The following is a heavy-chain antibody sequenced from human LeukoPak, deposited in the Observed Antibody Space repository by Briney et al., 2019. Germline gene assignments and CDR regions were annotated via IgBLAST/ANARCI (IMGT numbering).Heavy chain of an antibody. CDR1: GGTFSSYT. CDR2: IIPIFGTA. CDR3: ARVTMVRGVILHDAFDI. Sequence: SVKVSCKASGGTFSSYTISWVRQAPGQGLEWMGGIIPIFGTANYAQKFQGRVTITTDESTSTAYMELSSLRSEDTAVYYCARVTMVRGVILHDAFDIWGQGTMVTVSS. V-gene: IGHV1-69*05. J-gene: IGHJ3*02. D-gene: IGHD3-10*01.